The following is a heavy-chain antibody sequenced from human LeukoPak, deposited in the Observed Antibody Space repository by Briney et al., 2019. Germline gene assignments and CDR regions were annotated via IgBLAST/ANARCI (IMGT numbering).Heavy chain of an antibody. CDR1: GFTFSRYD. CDR3: AKNGDRGAYCTGGTCYPYFYYYMDV. J-gene: IGHJ6*03. D-gene: IGHD2-15*01. Sequence: GGSLRLSCAASGFTFSRYDMHWVRQSLGRGLEWVSAIGTAGDSYYPDSVKGRFTISRENAKNSLYLQMNSLRAEDTAIYYCAKNGDRGAYCTGGTCYPYFYYYMDVWGKGTTVTI. V-gene: IGHV3-13*01. CDR2: IGTAGDS.